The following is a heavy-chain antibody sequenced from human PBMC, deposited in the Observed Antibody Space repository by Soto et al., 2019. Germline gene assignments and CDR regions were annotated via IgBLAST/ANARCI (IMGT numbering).Heavy chain of an antibody. Sequence: GEPMKISCKGSGYSFTSYWISWVRQMPGKGLEWMGRIDPSDSYTNYSPSFQGHVTISADKSISTAYLQWSSLKASDTAMYYCATGVIAAAGLDYWGQGTLVTVSS. CDR1: GYSFTSYW. CDR3: ATGVIAAAGLDY. CDR2: IDPSDSYT. V-gene: IGHV5-10-1*01. D-gene: IGHD6-13*01. J-gene: IGHJ4*02.